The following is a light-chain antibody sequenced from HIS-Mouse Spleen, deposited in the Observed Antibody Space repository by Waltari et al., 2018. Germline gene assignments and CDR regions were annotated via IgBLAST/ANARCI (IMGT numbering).Light chain of an antibody. CDR3: QQRSNWPGIT. CDR2: DAS. Sequence: IVLTQSPATLSLSPGERATLPCRASQSVSSYLAWYQQKPGQAPRLLIYDASNRATGIPARFSGSGSGTDFTLTISSLEPEDFAVYYCQQRSNWPGITFGPGTKVDIK. CDR1: QSVSSY. V-gene: IGKV3-11*01. J-gene: IGKJ3*01.